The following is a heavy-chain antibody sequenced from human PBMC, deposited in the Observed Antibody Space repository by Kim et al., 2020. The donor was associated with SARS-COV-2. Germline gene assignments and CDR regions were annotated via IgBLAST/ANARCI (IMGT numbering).Heavy chain of an antibody. Sequence: SETLSLTCTVSGGSISSYYWSWIRQPPGKGLEWIGYIYYSGSTNYNPSLKSRVTISVDTSKNQFSLKLSSVTAADTAVDSFARGPSSSWLGCDYWCQGT. J-gene: IGHJ4*02. CDR3: ARGPSSSWLGCDY. CDR2: IYYSGST. D-gene: IGHD6-13*01. CDR1: GGSISSYY. V-gene: IGHV4-59*13.